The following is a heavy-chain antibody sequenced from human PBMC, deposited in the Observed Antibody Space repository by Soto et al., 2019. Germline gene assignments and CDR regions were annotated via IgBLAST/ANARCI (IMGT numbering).Heavy chain of an antibody. CDR1: GYTFTSYG. CDR2: ISAYNGNT. V-gene: IGHV1-18*01. J-gene: IGHJ4*02. D-gene: IGHD3-3*01. CDR3: ARSQLRFLEWSYPDY. Sequence: ASVKVSCKASGYTFTSYGISWVQQAPGQGLEWMGWISAYNGNTNYAQKLQGRVTMTTDTSTSTAYMELRSLRSDDTAVYYCARSQLRFLEWSYPDYWGQGTLVTVSS.